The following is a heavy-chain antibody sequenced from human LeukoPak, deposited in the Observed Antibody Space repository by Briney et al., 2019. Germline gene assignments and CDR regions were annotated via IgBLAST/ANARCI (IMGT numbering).Heavy chain of an antibody. V-gene: IGHV3-7*01. CDR1: GFSFSSFW. CDR2: IKQDGSEK. Sequence: PGGSLRLSCVASGFSFSSFWMHWVRQAPGKGLEWVANIKQDGSEKYYVDSVKGRFTISRDNAKNSLYLQMNSLRAEDTAVYYCARVGDSSGYYFYFDYWGQGTLVTVSS. D-gene: IGHD3-22*01. CDR3: ARVGDSSGYYFYFDY. J-gene: IGHJ4*02.